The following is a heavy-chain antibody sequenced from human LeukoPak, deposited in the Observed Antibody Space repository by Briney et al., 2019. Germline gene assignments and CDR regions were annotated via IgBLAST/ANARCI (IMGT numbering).Heavy chain of an antibody. Sequence: PGGSLRLSCAASGFTFRSYEMNWVRQAPGKGLEWVSYISSSGSTIYYADSVKGRFTISRDNAKNSLYLQMNSLRAEDTAVYYCARAVWELHPFDYWGQGTLVTVSS. CDR1: GFTFRSYE. CDR3: ARAVWELHPFDY. J-gene: IGHJ4*02. V-gene: IGHV3-48*03. CDR2: ISSSGSTI. D-gene: IGHD1-26*01.